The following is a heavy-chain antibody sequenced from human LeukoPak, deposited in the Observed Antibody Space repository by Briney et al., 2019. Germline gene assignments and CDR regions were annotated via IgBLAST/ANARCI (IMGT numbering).Heavy chain of an antibody. J-gene: IGHJ2*01. V-gene: IGHV3-7*03. CDR2: IKQDGSEK. CDR3: ASRPQGYYDSSGYYYRYWYFDL. CDR1: GFTFSSYW. D-gene: IGHD3-22*01. Sequence: GGSLRLSCAASGFTFSSYWMSWVRQAPGKGLEWVANIKQDGSEKYYVDSVKGRFTISRDNAKNSLYLQMNSLRAEDTAVYYCASRPQGYYDSSGYYYRYWYFDLWGRGTLVTVSS.